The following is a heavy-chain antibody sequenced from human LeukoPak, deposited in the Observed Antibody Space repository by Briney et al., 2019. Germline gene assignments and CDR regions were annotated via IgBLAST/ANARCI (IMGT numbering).Heavy chain of an antibody. D-gene: IGHD2-21*02. V-gene: IGHV1-2*02. CDR3: AREGIVAVTVVSSVSSDAFDF. Sequence: ASVKVSCKASGYSFTVYLVHWVRQAPGPGMGWMGWINPTNGGTKYAKQFQGRVTMTRATSINAAYMDLRGLRSDASAVYYCAREGIVAVTVVSSVSSDAFDFWGQGTMVTVSS. CDR2: INPTNGGT. J-gene: IGHJ3*01. CDR1: GYSFTVYL.